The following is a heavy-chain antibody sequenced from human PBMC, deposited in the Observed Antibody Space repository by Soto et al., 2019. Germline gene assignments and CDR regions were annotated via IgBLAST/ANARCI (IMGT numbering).Heavy chain of an antibody. V-gene: IGHV4-30-4*01. CDR2: IYYSGST. CDR3: ARDTKPPSIPVIFGS. J-gene: IGHJ4*02. CDR1: GGSISSGDYY. Sequence: TLSLTCTVSGGSISSGDYYWSWIRQPPGKGLEWIGFIYYSGSTFYNPSLKSRVTISVDTSKNQFSLKLSSVTAADTAVYYCARDTKPPSIPVIFGSWGQGTLVTVSS. D-gene: IGHD2-2*01.